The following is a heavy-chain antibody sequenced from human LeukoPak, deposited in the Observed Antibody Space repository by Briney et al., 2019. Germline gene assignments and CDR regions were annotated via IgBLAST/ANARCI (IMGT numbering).Heavy chain of an antibody. Sequence: GGSLRLSCAASGFTFSTYGMNWVRQAPGKGLEWVSGISPPGDITYYADSVKGRFTISRDNSKSTLYLQMNSLRAEDTAVYYCAKAVLLPSDAFDIWGQGTMVTVSS. D-gene: IGHD2-15*01. V-gene: IGHV3-23*01. CDR1: GFTFSTYG. J-gene: IGHJ3*02. CDR3: AKAVLLPSDAFDI. CDR2: ISPPGDIT.